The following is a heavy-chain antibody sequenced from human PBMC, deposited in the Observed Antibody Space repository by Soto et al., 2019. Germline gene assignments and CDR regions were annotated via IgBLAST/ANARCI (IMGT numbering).Heavy chain of an antibody. D-gene: IGHD3-10*01. CDR2: IWHDGSNK. Sequence: QVQLVESGGGVVQPGRSLRLSCAASGFIFSNYGMHWVRQAPGKGLEWVAVIWHDGSNKYYADSVKGRFTISRDNSKDTLYLQMNSLRADDTAVYYCTGDLSSYYFDYWGQGTLVTVSS. V-gene: IGHV3-33*01. J-gene: IGHJ4*02. CDR1: GFIFSNYG. CDR3: TGDLSSYYFDY.